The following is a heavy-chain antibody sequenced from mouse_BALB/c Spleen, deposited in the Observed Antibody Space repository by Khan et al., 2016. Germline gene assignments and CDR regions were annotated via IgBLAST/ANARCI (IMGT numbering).Heavy chain of an antibody. CDR1: GYSITSDYA. J-gene: IGHJ4*01. D-gene: IGHD1-1*01. Sequence: EVQLQESGPGLVKPSQSLSLTCTVTGYSITSDYAWNWIRQSPGNKLEWMGYISYSGSTSYNPSLKSRITITRDTSKNPFFLQLNSVTTEDTATYYCARGDYDGTYYAMDYWGQGASVTVSS. CDR2: ISYSGST. V-gene: IGHV3-2*02. CDR3: ARGDYDGTYYAMDY.